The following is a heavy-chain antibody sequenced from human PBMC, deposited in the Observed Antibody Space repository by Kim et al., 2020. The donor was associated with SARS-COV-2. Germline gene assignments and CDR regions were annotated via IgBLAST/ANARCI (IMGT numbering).Heavy chain of an antibody. Sequence: SETLSLTCAVSGDSISTGNWWSWVRPAPGKGLGWIGEIYHSGNTNYNSSLKSRVSITVDKYNNQFSLNLNSVTAADTAMYYCARLRTDTGSYFRFDSWGQGTLVTVSS. V-gene: IGHV4-4*02. CDR1: GDSISTGNW. D-gene: IGHD1-26*01. CDR2: IYHSGNT. J-gene: IGHJ4*02. CDR3: ARLRTDTGSYFRFDS.